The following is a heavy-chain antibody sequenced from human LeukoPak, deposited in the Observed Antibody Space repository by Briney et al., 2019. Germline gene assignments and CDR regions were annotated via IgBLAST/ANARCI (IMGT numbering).Heavy chain of an antibody. CDR2: IYYSGST. V-gene: IGHV4-39*01. J-gene: IGHJ4*02. Sequence: SETLSLTCTVSGGSISGSSYFWGWIRRPPGKGLEWIGSIYYSGSTYYNPSLKSRVTISVDTSKNQFSLKLSSVTAADTAVYYCARHYGLWGQGTLVTVSS. CDR3: ARHYGL. CDR1: GGSISGSSYF. D-gene: IGHD3-16*01.